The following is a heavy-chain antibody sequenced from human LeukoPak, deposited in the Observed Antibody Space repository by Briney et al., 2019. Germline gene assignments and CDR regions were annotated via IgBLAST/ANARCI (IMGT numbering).Heavy chain of an antibody. CDR2: ISGSGGST. CDR3: ARDNYCSGGSCLPQYLQY. CDR1: GFTFSSYA. D-gene: IGHD2-15*01. Sequence: PGGSLRLSCAASGFTFSSYAMSWVRQAPGKGLEWVSAISGSGGSTYYADSVKGRFTISRDNSKNTLYLQINSLRVEDTAVYYCARDNYCSGGSCLPQYLQYWGQGTLVTVSS. J-gene: IGHJ1*01. V-gene: IGHV3-23*01.